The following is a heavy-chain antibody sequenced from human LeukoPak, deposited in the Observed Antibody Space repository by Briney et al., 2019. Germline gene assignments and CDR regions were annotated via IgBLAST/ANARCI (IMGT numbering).Heavy chain of an antibody. J-gene: IGHJ3*02. D-gene: IGHD6-19*01. Sequence: PGGSLRLSCAASGFTFSSYWMSWVRQAPGKGLEGVANIKQDGSEKYYVDSVKGRFTISRDNAKNSLYLQMNSLRAEDTAVYYCARGYSSASDAFDIWGQGTMVTVSS. CDR2: IKQDGSEK. CDR1: GFTFSSYW. V-gene: IGHV3-7*01. CDR3: ARGYSSASDAFDI.